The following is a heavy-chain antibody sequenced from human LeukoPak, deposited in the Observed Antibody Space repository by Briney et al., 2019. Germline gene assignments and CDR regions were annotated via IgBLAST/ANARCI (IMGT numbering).Heavy chain of an antibody. J-gene: IGHJ4*02. CDR1: GGTFSSYT. V-gene: IGHV1-69*04. CDR3: ARDTRYCSSTSCYSPDY. D-gene: IGHD2-2*01. Sequence: SVKVSCKASGGTFSSYTISWVRQAPGQGLEWMGRIIPILGIANYAQKFQGRVTITAGKSTSTAYMELSSLRSEDTAVYYCARDTRYCSSTSCYSPDYWGQGTLVTVSS. CDR2: IIPILGIA.